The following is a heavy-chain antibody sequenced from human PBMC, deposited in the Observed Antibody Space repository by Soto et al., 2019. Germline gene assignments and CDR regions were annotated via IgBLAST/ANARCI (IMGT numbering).Heavy chain of an antibody. D-gene: IGHD2-15*01. Sequence: SETLSLTCTVSGGSISSGVYYWSWIRQPPGKGLEWIGYIYYSGSTYYNPSLRSRVTISLDTSRNQVSLKLSSVTAADTAVYYCARGLSGGSWVNDYWGQGTLVT. CDR2: IYYSGST. J-gene: IGHJ4*02. V-gene: IGHV4-30-4*01. CDR3: ARGLSGGSWVNDY. CDR1: GGSISSGVYY.